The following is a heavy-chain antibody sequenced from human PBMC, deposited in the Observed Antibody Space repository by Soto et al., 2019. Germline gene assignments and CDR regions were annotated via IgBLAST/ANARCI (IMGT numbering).Heavy chain of an antibody. CDR1: GYTFTSYG. CDR3: ARDWSSGWKGYWFDP. J-gene: IGHJ5*02. D-gene: IGHD6-19*01. V-gene: IGHV1-18*04. Sequence: QVQLVQSGAEVKKPGASVKVSCKASGYTFTSYGISWVRQAPGQGLEWMGWISAYNGNTNYAQKLQGRVTMTTDTSTSTAYMERRSLRSDDTAVYYCARDWSSGWKGYWFDPWGQGTLVTVSS. CDR2: ISAYNGNT.